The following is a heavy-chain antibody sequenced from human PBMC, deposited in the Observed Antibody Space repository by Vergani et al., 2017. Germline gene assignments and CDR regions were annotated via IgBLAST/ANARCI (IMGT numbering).Heavy chain of an antibody. CDR3: EGFYNGGGMDV. CDR2: ISSSSSYI. J-gene: IGHJ6*02. V-gene: IGHV3-21*01. Sequence: EVQLVESGGVLVKPGGSLRLSCAASGFTFSSYIMNWVRQAPGKGLAWVSSISSSSSYIYYADSVQRRYTIASDKANNSLYLQMNSRRAEDKALYYCEGFYNGGGMDVWGQGP. CDR1: GFTFSSYI. D-gene: IGHD1-14*01.